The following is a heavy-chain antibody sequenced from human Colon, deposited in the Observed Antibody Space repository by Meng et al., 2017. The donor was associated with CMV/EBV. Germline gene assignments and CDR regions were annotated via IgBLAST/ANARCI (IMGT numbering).Heavy chain of an antibody. J-gene: IGHJ6*02. CDR1: GFTFSSYD. Sequence: GESLKISCAASGFTFSSYDMHWVRQATGKGLEWVSAIGTAGDTYYPGSVKGRFTISRENAKNSLYLQMNSLRAEDTAVYYCVRYENLQHGMDVWGQGTTVTVSS. D-gene: IGHD1-1*01. CDR3: VRYENLQHGMDV. CDR2: IGTAGDT. V-gene: IGHV3-13*01.